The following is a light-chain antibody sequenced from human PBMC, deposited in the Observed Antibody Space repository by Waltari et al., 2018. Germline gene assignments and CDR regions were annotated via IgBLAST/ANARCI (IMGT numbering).Light chain of an antibody. CDR3: SSYTTSTRV. V-gene: IGLV2-14*03. CDR1: SSDLVTYNR. J-gene: IGLJ3*02. CDR2: DVN. Sequence: QSALTQPASVSGSPGQSITISCTGTSSDLVTYNRVSWYQQYPGKAPKLMIYDVNSRPSGVSNRFSGSKSGNTASLTISGLQAEDEADYYCSSYTTSTRVFGGGTKLTVL.